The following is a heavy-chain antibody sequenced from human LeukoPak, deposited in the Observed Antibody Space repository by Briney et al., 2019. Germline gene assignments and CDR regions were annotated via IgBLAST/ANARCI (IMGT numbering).Heavy chain of an antibody. J-gene: IGHJ4*02. CDR1: GFSFSSYW. Sequence: GGSLRLSCAASGFSFSSYWMSWVRQAPGKGLEWVANIKQDGSEKYYVDSVKGRFTISRDNAKNSLYLQMNSLRAEDTAVYYCARSDFTMIVVAAFDYWGQGTLVTVSS. D-gene: IGHD3-22*01. CDR3: ARSDFTMIVVAAFDY. V-gene: IGHV3-7*01. CDR2: IKQDGSEK.